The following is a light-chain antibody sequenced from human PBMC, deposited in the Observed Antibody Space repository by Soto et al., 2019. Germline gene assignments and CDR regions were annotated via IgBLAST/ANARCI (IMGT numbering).Light chain of an antibody. CDR2: AAS. CDR1: QDIRSA. J-gene: IGKJ1*01. V-gene: IGKV1-17*01. CDR3: QQYNTYSPERT. Sequence: IQLTQSPSSLSASVGYRLTITCRASQDIRSALGWYQQKPGKVPKLLIYAASTLQSGVPSRFSGSGSGTEFTLTISRLQPDDFATYYCQQYNTYSPERTFGQGTKVDTK.